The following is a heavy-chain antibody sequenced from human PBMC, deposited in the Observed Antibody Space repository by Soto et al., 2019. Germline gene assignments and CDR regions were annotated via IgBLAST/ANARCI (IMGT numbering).Heavy chain of an antibody. Sequence: LRLSCAASGFTFGNSWMHWVRQAPGKGLEWVSRMNSDGSTTNYADSVKGRFTVSRDNAKYTLYLQMNSLRAEDTAVYYCATAEVDYWGPGTLVTVSS. V-gene: IGHV3-74*01. CDR1: GFTFGNSW. CDR2: MNSDGSTT. J-gene: IGHJ4*02. CDR3: ATAEVDY.